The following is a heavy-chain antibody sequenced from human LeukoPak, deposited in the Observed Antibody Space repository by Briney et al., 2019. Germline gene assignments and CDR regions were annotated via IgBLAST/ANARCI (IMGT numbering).Heavy chain of an antibody. D-gene: IGHD2-8*01. Sequence: GGSLRLTCAASGFTFSNYSTNWVRQAPGKGLEWVSSISSSTTYIYYAGSVKGRFTISRDNAKNSLYLQLNSLRAEDTAVYYCTRISVVCTFRSPKYYFDYWGQGTLVTVSS. J-gene: IGHJ4*02. CDR3: TRISVVCTFRSPKYYFDY. CDR1: GFTFSNYS. CDR2: ISSSTTYI. V-gene: IGHV3-21*01.